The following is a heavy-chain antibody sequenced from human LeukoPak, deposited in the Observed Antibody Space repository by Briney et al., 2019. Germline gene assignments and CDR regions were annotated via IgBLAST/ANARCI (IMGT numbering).Heavy chain of an antibody. CDR1: EYTFTGYY. D-gene: IGHD6-19*01. CDR3: ARERIAVAGIFDY. J-gene: IGHJ4*02. CDR2: INPNSGGT. Sequence: GASVKVSCKASEYTFTGYYIHWVRQAPGQGLEWMGWINPNSGGTNYAQKFQGRVTMTRDTSISTAYMELSRLRSDDTAVYYCARERIAVAGIFDYWGQGTLVTVSS. V-gene: IGHV1-2*02.